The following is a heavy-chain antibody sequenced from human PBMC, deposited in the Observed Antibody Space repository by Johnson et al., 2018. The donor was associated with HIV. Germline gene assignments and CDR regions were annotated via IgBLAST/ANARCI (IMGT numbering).Heavy chain of an antibody. CDR2: LFSGGSI. CDR1: GFTVSSYY. Sequence: VQLVESGGGLAQPGGSLRLSCVGSGFTVSSYYMSWVRQAPGKGLEWVSVLFSGGSIYFADSVKGRFTISRDNSKNTLYLQMNSLRAEDTAVYYCARACRDGYTCDAFDIWSQGTMVTVSS. V-gene: IGHV3-66*01. D-gene: IGHD5-24*01. CDR3: ARACRDGYTCDAFDI. J-gene: IGHJ3*02.